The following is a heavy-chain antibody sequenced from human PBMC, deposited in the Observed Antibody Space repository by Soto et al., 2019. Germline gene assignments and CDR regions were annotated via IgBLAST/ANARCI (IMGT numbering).Heavy chain of an antibody. J-gene: IGHJ5*02. CDR3: ARVKVTTGTNWFDP. Sequence: SETLSLTCAVSGGSISSGGYSWSWIRQPPGKGLEWIGYIYHSGSTYYNPSLKSRVTISVDRSKNQFSLKLSSVTAADTAVYYCARVKVTTGTNWFDPWGQGTLVTVS. CDR1: GGSISSGGYS. D-gene: IGHD4-17*01. CDR2: IYHSGST. V-gene: IGHV4-30-2*01.